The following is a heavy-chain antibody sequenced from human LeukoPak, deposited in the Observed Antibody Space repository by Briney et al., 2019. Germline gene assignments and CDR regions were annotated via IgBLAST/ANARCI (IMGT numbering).Heavy chain of an antibody. CDR3: AKETVVVVAATPDAFDI. CDR2: ISGSGGST. D-gene: IGHD2-15*01. J-gene: IGHJ3*02. Sequence: SGGSLRLSCLASGITFSSYWMSWVRQAPGKGLEWVSGISGSGGSTHYADSVKDRFTISRANSKNTLYLQMNSLRAEDTAVYYCAKETVVVVAATPDAFDIWGQGTMVTVSS. CDR1: GITFSSYW. V-gene: IGHV3-23*01.